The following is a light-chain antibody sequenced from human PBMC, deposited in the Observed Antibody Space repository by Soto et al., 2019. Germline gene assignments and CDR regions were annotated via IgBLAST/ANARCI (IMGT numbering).Light chain of an antibody. V-gene: IGLV2-14*01. Sequence: QSALTQPASVSGSTGQSITISCTGTSSDVGGYNYVSWYQQHPGKATKLMIYDVSNRPSGVSNRFSGSKSGNTACLTISGRQAEDEAEYYCRSYTSSSHHGFGTGTKHTV. CDR3: RSYTSSSHHG. CDR1: SSDVGGYNY. J-gene: IGLJ1*01. CDR2: DVS.